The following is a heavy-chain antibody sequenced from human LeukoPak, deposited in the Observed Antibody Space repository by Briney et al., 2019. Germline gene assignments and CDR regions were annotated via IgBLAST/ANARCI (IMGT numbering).Heavy chain of an antibody. D-gene: IGHD2-8*01. Sequence: ASVKVSCKASGYTFTSYDINWVRQATGQGLEWPGWMNPNSGNTGYAQKFQGRVTITRNTSISTAYMELSSLRSEDTAVYYCARAGLIYYMDVWGKGTTVTVSS. CDR2: MNPNSGNT. J-gene: IGHJ6*03. V-gene: IGHV1-8*03. CDR3: ARAGLIYYMDV. CDR1: GYTFTSYD.